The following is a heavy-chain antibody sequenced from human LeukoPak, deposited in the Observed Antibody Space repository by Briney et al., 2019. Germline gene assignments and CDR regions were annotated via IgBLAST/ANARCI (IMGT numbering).Heavy chain of an antibody. V-gene: IGHV3-74*01. D-gene: IGHD3-10*01. CDR1: GFTFSSYW. J-gene: IGHJ5*01. CDR3: AKDPNLASGTLNWFDS. CDR2: INSDGSST. Sequence: GGSLRLSCAASGFTFSSYWMHWVRQAPGKGLVWVSRINSDGSSTSYADSVKGRFTISRDNAKNTLYLQMNSLRPEDTAVYYCAKDPNLASGTLNWFDSWGQGTLVTVSS.